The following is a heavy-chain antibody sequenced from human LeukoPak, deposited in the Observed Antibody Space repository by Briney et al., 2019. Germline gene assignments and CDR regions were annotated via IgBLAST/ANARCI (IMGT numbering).Heavy chain of an antibody. CDR2: INTDGSGT. V-gene: IGHV3-74*01. CDR1: RFTFSSYW. Sequence: GGSLRLSCAASRFTFSSYWMHWVRQAPGKGLVWVSRINTDGSGTSYADSVKGRFTISRDNAKNTLYLQMNSLRAEDTAVYYCARDPGIAVAGIYYYYGMDVWGQGTTVTVSS. D-gene: IGHD6-19*01. CDR3: ARDPGIAVAGIYYYYGMDV. J-gene: IGHJ6*02.